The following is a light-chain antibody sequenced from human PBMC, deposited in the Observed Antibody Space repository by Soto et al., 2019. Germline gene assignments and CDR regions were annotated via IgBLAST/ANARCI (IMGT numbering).Light chain of an antibody. Sequence: QSALTQPASVSESPGQSLTISCTGTSSDIGGYDFVSWYRQQPGKAPKLLIYEVSHRPSGVSSRFSASKSGNTASLTISGLQAEDEGDYYCSSYTISSTTVFGTGTKVTVL. CDR2: EVS. J-gene: IGLJ1*01. V-gene: IGLV2-14*01. CDR1: SSDIGGYDF. CDR3: SSYTISSTTV.